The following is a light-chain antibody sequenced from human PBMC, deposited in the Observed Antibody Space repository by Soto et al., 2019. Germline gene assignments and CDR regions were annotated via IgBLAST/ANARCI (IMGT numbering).Light chain of an antibody. CDR2: RNH. Sequence: QSVLTQSPSASATPGQRVTISCSGGRSNIRTYAVNWNQQLPGTAPTLVIFRNHQRPSGVPDRFSGSKSGTSASLAISGPQSEDEADYYCAAWDDSLRAVVFGGGTQLTVL. CDR1: RSNIRTYA. J-gene: IGLJ2*01. CDR3: AAWDDSLRAVV. V-gene: IGLV1-44*01.